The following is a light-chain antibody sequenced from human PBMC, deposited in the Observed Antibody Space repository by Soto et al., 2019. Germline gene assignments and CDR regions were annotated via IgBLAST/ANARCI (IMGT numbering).Light chain of an antibody. CDR3: LHYGSSPYT. CDR1: QSVSSSY. Sequence: EIVLTQSPGTLSLSPGERATLSCRASQSVSSSYLAWYQQKPGQAPRLLIYAASNRATGIPDRFSGSGSGTDFTLTISRLEPEDFAIYYCLHYGSSPYTFGQGTKLEIK. V-gene: IGKV3-20*01. J-gene: IGKJ2*01. CDR2: AAS.